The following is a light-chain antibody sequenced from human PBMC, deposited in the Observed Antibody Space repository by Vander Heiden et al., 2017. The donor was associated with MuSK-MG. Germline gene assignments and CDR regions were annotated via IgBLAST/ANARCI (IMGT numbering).Light chain of an antibody. CDR2: AAS. V-gene: IGKV1-6*01. Sequence: ALQMTQSPSSLSASLGDTVPLACRASQGIRNDLSWYQQQPGKAPKLLFCAASTLQSGVPSRCSGSGSGILFTLTISSLQPEDVATYYCLKDYTYPWTFGQGTKV. CDR3: LKDYTYPWT. J-gene: IGKJ1*01. CDR1: QGIRND.